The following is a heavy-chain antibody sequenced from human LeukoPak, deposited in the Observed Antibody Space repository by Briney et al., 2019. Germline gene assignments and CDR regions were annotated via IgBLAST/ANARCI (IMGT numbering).Heavy chain of an antibody. CDR2: INTGNGNT. D-gene: IGHD4-23*01. CDR1: GYTFTTYA. Sequence: GASVKVSCKASGYTFTTYAMYWVRQAPGQGLEWMGWINTGNGNTKYSQKFQGRVTITRDTSASTAYMELSSLRTEDTAVYYCARGRGGATVGYFDYWGQGTLVTVSS. CDR3: ARGRGGATVGYFDY. J-gene: IGHJ4*02. V-gene: IGHV1-3*04.